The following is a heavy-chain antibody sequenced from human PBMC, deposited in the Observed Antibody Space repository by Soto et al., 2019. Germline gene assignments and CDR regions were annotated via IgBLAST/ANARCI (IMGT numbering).Heavy chain of an antibody. CDR3: ARAQGSGFLVS. V-gene: IGHV4-59*08. Sequence: SETLSLTCAVYGGSFSGYCWTWIRQPPGKGLEWIGYIYYSGSTYYNPSLKSRVTISVDTSKNQFSLKLSSVTAADTAVYYCARAQGSGFLVSWGQGTLVTVSS. J-gene: IGHJ4*02. CDR1: GGSFSGYC. CDR2: IYYSGST. D-gene: IGHD3-10*01.